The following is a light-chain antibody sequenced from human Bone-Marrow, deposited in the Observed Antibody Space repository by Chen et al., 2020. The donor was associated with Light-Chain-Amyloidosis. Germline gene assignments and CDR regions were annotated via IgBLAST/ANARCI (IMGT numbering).Light chain of an antibody. CDR3: QQFYSTPPA. Sequence: DIVMPQSPDSLAVSLGERATINCKSSQSVLYSSDNKNYLAWYQQKPGQPPKLLIYWASARESGVPDRFSGSGSGTDFTLTISSLQAEDVAVYYCQQFYSTPPAFGPGTKVEIK. CDR2: WAS. J-gene: IGKJ3*01. V-gene: IGKV4-1*01. CDR1: QSVLYSSDNKNY.